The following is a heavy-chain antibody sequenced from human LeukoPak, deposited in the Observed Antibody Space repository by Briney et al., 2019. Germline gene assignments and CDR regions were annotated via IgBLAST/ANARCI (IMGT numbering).Heavy chain of an antibody. CDR1: GFTFSNYN. CDR2: ISGSGNYI. J-gene: IGHJ4*02. CDR3: AREPAAVTSNPDY. Sequence: KSGGSLRLSCAASGFTFSNYNMNWVRQAPGKGLEWVSSISGSGNYIYYADSVKGRYTISRDNAKNSLFLEKNSLRVEDPAVYYCAREPAAVTSNPDYWGQGTMATV. V-gene: IGHV3-21*01. D-gene: IGHD6-13*01.